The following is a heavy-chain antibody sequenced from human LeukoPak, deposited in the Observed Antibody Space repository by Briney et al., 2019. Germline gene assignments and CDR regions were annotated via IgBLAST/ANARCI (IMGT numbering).Heavy chain of an antibody. Sequence: GGSLRLSCVASGFIYSDYYMSWLRQAPGKGLEWVSYISSSSSHTNYADSVKGRFTISRDNAKNSLYLQMSSLRAEDMALYYCARARGDSTSYYFDYWGLGTLVTVSS. J-gene: IGHJ4*02. CDR1: GFIYSDYY. CDR3: ARARGDSTSYYFDY. CDR2: ISSSSSHT. V-gene: IGHV3-11*06. D-gene: IGHD2-21*02.